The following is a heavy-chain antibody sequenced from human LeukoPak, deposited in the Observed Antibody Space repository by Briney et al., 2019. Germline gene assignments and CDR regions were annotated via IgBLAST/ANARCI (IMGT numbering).Heavy chain of an antibody. CDR3: AAQQQLRY. D-gene: IGHD6-13*01. V-gene: IGHV3-11*04. CDR1: GFTFSDYY. Sequence: GESLRLSCAASGFTFSDYYMTWIRQAPGKGLEWISYISTSAGTIYYADSVKGRFTISRDNSKNTLYLQMNSLRAEDTAVYYCAAQQQLRYWGQGTLVTVSS. CDR2: ISTSAGTI. J-gene: IGHJ4*02.